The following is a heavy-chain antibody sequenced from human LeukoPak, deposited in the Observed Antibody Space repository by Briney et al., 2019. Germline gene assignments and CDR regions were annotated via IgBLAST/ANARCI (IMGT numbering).Heavy chain of an antibody. J-gene: IGHJ3*02. CDR2: IYYSGST. CDR3: ATQWLEKRGGAFDI. Sequence: PSQTLSLTCTVSGGSISSGDYYWSWIRQPPGKGLEWIGYIYYSGSTNYNPSLKSRVTISVDTSKNQFSLKLSSVTAADTAVYYCATQWLEKRGGAFDIWGQGTMVTVSS. D-gene: IGHD6-19*01. V-gene: IGHV4-61*08. CDR1: GGSISSGDYY.